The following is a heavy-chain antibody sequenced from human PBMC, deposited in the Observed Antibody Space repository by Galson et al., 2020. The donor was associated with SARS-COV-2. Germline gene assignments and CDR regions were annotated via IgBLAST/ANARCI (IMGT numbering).Heavy chain of an antibody. CDR2: IYPGDSDT. CDR3: ARRHYFDWYFDL. J-gene: IGHJ2*01. D-gene: IGHD3-10*01. Sequence: GESLKISCKGSGYSFTSHWIAWVRQMPGKGLEWMGIIYPGDSDTRYSPSFQGQVTISADKSISTAYLQWSSLKASDTAMYYCARRHYFDWYFDLWGRGTRVSGSS. V-gene: IGHV5-51*01. CDR1: GYSFTSHW.